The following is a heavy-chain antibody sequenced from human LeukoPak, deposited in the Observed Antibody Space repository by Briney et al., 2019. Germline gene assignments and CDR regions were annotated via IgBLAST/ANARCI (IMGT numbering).Heavy chain of an antibody. D-gene: IGHD2-2*01. Sequence: AASVKVSCKASGYTFTGYYMHWVRQAPGQGLEWMGWINPNSGGTNYAQKFQGRVTMTRDTSISTAYMELSRLRSDDTAVYYCAREHCSSTSCYGNWFDHWGQGTLVTVSS. V-gene: IGHV1-2*02. CDR1: GYTFTGYY. CDR3: AREHCSSTSCYGNWFDH. J-gene: IGHJ5*02. CDR2: INPNSGGT.